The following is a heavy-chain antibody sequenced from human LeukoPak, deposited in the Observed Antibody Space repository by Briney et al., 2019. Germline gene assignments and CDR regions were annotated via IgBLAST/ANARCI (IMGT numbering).Heavy chain of an antibody. D-gene: IGHD3-16*02. CDR1: GFTFSSYW. J-gene: IGHJ4*02. Sequence: GGSLRPSCAASGFTFSSYWMSWVRQAPGKGLEWVANIKQDGSEKYYVDSVKGRFTTSRDNAKNSLYLQMISLRAEDTAVYYCARVGGRYSPLGYWGQGTLVTVSS. CDR3: ARVGGRYSPLGY. CDR2: IKQDGSEK. V-gene: IGHV3-7*01.